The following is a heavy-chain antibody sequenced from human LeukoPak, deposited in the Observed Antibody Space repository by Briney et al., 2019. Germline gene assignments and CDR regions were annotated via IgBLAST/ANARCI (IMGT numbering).Heavy chain of an antibody. V-gene: IGHV3-33*01. D-gene: IGHD5-12*01. CDR1: GFTFSSYG. J-gene: IGHJ4*02. CDR3: ARDEHNSGYAGTIDY. CDR2: IWYDGSNK. Sequence: GRSLRLSCAASGFTFSSYGMHWVRQAPGKGLEWVAVIWYDGSNKYYADSVKGRFTISRDNSKNTLYLQMNSLRAEDTAVYYCARDEHNSGYAGTIDYWGQGTLVTVSS.